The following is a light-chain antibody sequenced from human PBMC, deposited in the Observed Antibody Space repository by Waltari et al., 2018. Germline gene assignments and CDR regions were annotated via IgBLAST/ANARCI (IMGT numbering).Light chain of an antibody. J-gene: IGKJ1*01. Sequence: DIQMTQSPSSLSASVGYRVPITCQASQDISNSLNWFQQKAGEAPELVIYNASSPVTGVPSRFSGSGSGTHYTLIITNLQPADIAVYYCQQYQSFPWTFGQGTRVEI. CDR2: NAS. V-gene: IGKV1-33*01. CDR1: QDISNS. CDR3: QQYQSFPWT.